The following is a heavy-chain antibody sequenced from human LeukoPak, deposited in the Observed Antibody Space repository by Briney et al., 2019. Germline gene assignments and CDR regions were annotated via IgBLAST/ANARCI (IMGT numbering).Heavy chain of an antibody. CDR1: GFTVSSNS. D-gene: IGHD6-19*01. Sequence: GGSLRLSCTVSGFTVSSNSMSWVRQAPGKGLEWVSFIYSGTIHYSDSVKGRFTISRDNSKNTLYLQMNSLRAGDTAVYYCARGIAVAGTLVSELFDYWGQGTLVTVSS. CDR2: IYSGTI. CDR3: ARGIAVAGTLVSELFDY. V-gene: IGHV3-53*01. J-gene: IGHJ4*02.